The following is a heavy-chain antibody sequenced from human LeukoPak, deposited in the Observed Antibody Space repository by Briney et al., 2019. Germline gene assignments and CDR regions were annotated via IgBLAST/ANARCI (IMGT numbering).Heavy chain of an antibody. J-gene: IGHJ4*02. V-gene: IGHV4-61*08. D-gene: IGHD3-10*01. Sequence: SETLSLTCTVSGGSINSGGYYWSWIRQHPGKGLEWIGYIYYSGSTNYNPSLKSRVTISVDTSKNQFSLKLSSVTAADTAVYYCASTTGFGELFPYWGQGTLVTVSS. CDR2: IYYSGST. CDR3: ASTTGFGELFPY. CDR1: GGSINSGGYY.